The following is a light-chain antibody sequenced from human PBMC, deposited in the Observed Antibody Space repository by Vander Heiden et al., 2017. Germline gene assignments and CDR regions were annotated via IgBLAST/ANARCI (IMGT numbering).Light chain of an antibody. CDR1: QSVRSW. CDR2: KVS. J-gene: IGKJ1*01. CDR3: QHYDSYSWT. Sequence: DVQMTQSPSTLSASVGDRVIITCRVSQSVRSWVAWYQQKPGKAPNLLIYKVSNLESGVPSRFSGSGSETEFTLTISSLQPDDFATYYCQHYDSYSWTFGQGTKVEIK. V-gene: IGKV1-5*03.